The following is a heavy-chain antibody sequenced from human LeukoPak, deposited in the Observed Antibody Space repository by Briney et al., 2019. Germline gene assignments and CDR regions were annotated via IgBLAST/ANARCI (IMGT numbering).Heavy chain of an antibody. D-gene: IGHD4-11*01. J-gene: IGHJ5*02. CDR3: ARDRNSNGWFDP. CDR2: IYYSGST. V-gene: IGHV4-59*01. Sequence: SETLSLTCTVSGGPISSYYWSWIRQPPGKGLEWVGYIYYSGSTNYNPSLKSRFTISVDTSKNQFSLKLSSVTAADTAVYYCARDRNSNGWFDPWGQGTLVTVSS. CDR1: GGPISSYY.